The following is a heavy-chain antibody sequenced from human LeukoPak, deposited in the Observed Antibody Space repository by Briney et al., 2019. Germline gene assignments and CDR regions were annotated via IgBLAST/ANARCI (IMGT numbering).Heavy chain of an antibody. CDR3: ARGGSGSYFDY. Sequence: GGSLRLSCAASGFTFDDYAMHWVRQAPGKGLEWVSGISWNSGSIAYADSVKGRFTISRDNAKNSLYLQMNSLRAEDTAVYYCARGGSGSYFDYWGQGTLVTVSS. CDR1: GFTFDDYA. V-gene: IGHV3-9*01. CDR2: ISWNSGSI. D-gene: IGHD3-10*01. J-gene: IGHJ4*02.